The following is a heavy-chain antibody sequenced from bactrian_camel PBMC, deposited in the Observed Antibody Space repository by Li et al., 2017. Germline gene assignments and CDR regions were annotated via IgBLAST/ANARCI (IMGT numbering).Heavy chain of an antibody. V-gene: IGHV3S53*01. CDR1: GNTIGWQFDC. Sequence: VQLVESGGGSVQAGGSLRLSCVATGNTIGWQFDCMAWFRQAPGKAREGVAAIDSDGSTSYADSVRGRFTISVDDAKKTVYLQMNDLKPEDTAKYYCAYTSLSLCAAQTWVHSPESHRPYWGQGTQVTV. J-gene: IGHJ4*01. CDR3: AYTSLSLCAAQTWVHSPESHRPY. CDR2: IDSDGST. D-gene: IGHD1*01.